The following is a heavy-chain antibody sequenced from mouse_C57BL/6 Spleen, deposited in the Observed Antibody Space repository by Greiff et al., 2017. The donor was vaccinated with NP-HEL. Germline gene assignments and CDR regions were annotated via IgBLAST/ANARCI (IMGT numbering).Heavy chain of an antibody. J-gene: IGHJ3*01. V-gene: IGHV1-50*01. CDR2: IDPSDSYT. CDR1: GYTFTSYW. Sequence: QVQLQQPGAELVKPGASVKLSCKASGYTFTSYWMQWVKQRPGQGLEWIGEIDPSDSYTNYNQKFKGKATLTVDTSSSTAYMQLSSLTSEDSAVYYCARPYGSSEGWFAYWGQGTLVTVSA. D-gene: IGHD1-1*01. CDR3: ARPYGSSEGWFAY.